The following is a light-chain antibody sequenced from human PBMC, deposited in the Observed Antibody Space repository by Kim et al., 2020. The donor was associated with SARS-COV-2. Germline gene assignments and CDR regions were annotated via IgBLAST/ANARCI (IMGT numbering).Light chain of an antibody. V-gene: IGLV7-43*01. CDR1: TGAVTSDYY. CDR2: STD. CDR3: LLYLGGTWV. Sequence: QTVVTQEPSLTVSPGGTVTLTCASSTGAVTSDYYPNWFQQKPGQAPKPLIYSTDKKQSWTPARFSGSLLGGKAALTLSGVRPEDESDYFCLLYLGGTWVFGGGTQLTVL. J-gene: IGLJ3*02.